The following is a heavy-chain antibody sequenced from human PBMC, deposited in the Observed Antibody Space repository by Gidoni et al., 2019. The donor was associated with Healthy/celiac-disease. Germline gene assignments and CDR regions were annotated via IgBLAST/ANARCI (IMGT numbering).Heavy chain of an antibody. Sequence: EVQLVESGGGLVQPGGSLQLSCAASGFTFSGSAMHWVRQASGKGLEWVGLIRSKANSYATAYAASVKGRFTISRDDSKNTAYLQMNSLKTEDTAVYYCTRHSGDGYNLDYWGQGTLVTVSS. V-gene: IGHV3-73*02. J-gene: IGHJ4*02. CDR1: GFTFSGSA. D-gene: IGHD5-12*01. CDR2: IRSKANSYAT. CDR3: TRHSGDGYNLDY.